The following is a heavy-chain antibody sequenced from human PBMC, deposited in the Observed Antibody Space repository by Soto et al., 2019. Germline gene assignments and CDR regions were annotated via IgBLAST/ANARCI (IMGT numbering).Heavy chain of an antibody. CDR2: ISSSSSYT. V-gene: IGHV3-11*06. Sequence: PGGSLRFSCAASGFTFSDYYMSWIRQAPGKGLEWVSYISSSSSYTNYADSVKGRFTISRDNAKNSLYLQMNSLRAEDTAVYYCARSCSSTSCYAHWFDPWGQGTLVTVSS. J-gene: IGHJ5*02. CDR3: ARSCSSTSCYAHWFDP. CDR1: GFTFSDYY. D-gene: IGHD2-2*01.